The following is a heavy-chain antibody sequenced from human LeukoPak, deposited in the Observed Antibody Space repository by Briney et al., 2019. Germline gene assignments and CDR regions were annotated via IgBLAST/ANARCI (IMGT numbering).Heavy chain of an antibody. CDR2: IIPIFGTA. D-gene: IGHD4-17*01. CDR3: ARGMGNYGDYFPDY. CDR1: GGTFSSYA. Sequence: SVKVSCKASGGTFSSYAISWVRQAPGRGLEWMGGIIPIFGTANYAQKFQGRVTITTDESTSTAYMELRSLRSDDTAVYYCARGMGNYGDYFPDYWGQGTLVTVSS. V-gene: IGHV1-69*05. J-gene: IGHJ4*02.